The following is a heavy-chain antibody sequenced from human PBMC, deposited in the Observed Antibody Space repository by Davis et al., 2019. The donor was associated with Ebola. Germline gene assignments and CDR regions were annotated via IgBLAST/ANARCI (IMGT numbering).Heavy chain of an antibody. Sequence: AASVKVSCKASGYTFTSYYMHWVRQAPGQGLGWMGIINPSGGSTSYAQKFQGRVTMTRDTSISTAYMDVSRLTSDDTAVYYCARRCRATVLMGEWYFDLWGRGTLVTVSS. CDR3: ARRCRATVLMGEWYFDL. V-gene: IGHV1-46*01. CDR2: INPSGGST. J-gene: IGHJ2*01. D-gene: IGHD3-16*01. CDR1: GYTFTSYY.